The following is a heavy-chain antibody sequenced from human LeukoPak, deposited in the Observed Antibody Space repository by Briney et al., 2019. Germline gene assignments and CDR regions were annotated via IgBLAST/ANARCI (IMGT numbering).Heavy chain of an antibody. CDR3: AKDGAYYDSRLFDY. Sequence: GGSLRLSCAASGFTFSSYAMSWVRQAPGQGLEWVSAISGSGGSTYYADSVKGRFTISRDNSKNTLYLQMDSLRAEDTAVYYCAKDGAYYDSRLFDYWGQGTLVTVSS. J-gene: IGHJ4*02. V-gene: IGHV3-23*01. D-gene: IGHD3-22*01. CDR2: ISGSGGST. CDR1: GFTFSSYA.